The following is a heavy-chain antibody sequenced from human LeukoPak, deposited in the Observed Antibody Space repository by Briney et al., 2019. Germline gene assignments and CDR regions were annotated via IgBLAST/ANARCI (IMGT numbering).Heavy chain of an antibody. CDR1: GFTFNNYN. CDR3: ARDPDVEMATIDFDY. V-gene: IGHV3-21*01. Sequence: GGSLRLSCAASGFTFNNYNMNWVRQAPGKGLEWVSSISSSSSYIYYADSVKGRFTISRDNAKNSLYLQMNSLRAEDTAVYYCARDPDVEMATIDFDYWGQGTLVTVSS. J-gene: IGHJ4*02. CDR2: ISSSSSYI. D-gene: IGHD5-24*01.